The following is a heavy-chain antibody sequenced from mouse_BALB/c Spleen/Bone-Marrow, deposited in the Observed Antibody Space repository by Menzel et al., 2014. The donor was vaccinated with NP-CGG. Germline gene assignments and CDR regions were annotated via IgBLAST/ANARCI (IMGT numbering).Heavy chain of an antibody. CDR1: GFTFSNYW. CDR3: TRGIYYGNFYAMDY. D-gene: IGHD2-1*01. J-gene: IGHJ4*01. CDR2: IRLKSNNYAT. Sequence: EVQVVESGGGLVQPGGSMKLSCVASGFTFSNYWMNWVRQSPEKGLEWVAEIRLKSNNYATHYAESVKGRFTISRDDSESSVYLQMNNLRAEDTGIYYCTRGIYYGNFYAMDYWGQGTSVTVSS. V-gene: IGHV6-6*02.